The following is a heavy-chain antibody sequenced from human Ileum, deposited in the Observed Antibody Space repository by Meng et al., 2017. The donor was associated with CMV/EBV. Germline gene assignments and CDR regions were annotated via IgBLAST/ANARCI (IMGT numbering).Heavy chain of an antibody. J-gene: IGHJ4*02. CDR2: IYPSDSDT. Sequence: GGSLRLSCTGSGYSFTNYWIGWVRQMPGKGLEWMGIIYPSDSDTRYSPSFQGQVTISVDKSISTAYLQWSGLQASDTAIYYCARPRDRGAARPNYFDYWGQGTLVTVSS. D-gene: IGHD6-6*01. V-gene: IGHV5-51*01. CDR3: ARPRDRGAARPNYFDY. CDR1: GYSFTNYW.